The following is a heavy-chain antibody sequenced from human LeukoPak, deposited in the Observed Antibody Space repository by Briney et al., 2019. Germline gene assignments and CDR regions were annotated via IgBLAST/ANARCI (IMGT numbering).Heavy chain of an antibody. V-gene: IGHV1-69*13. CDR1: GGTFSTYS. CDR2: IIPNFGTP. J-gene: IGHJ4*02. D-gene: IGHD4-17*01. Sequence: GASVKVSCKASGGTFSTYSITWVRQAPGQGLEWMGGIIPNFGTPNYAQKFQGRVTITADGSTSTVYMELSSLRSEDTAVYYCVRQHFLYGDYQFFDYWGQGTLVTVSS. CDR3: VRQHFLYGDYQFFDY.